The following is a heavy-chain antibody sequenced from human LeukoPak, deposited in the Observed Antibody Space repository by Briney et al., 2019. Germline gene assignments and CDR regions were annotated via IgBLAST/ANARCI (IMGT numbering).Heavy chain of an antibody. CDR3: ARCRWYHDILTGYCYFDY. D-gene: IGHD3-9*01. CDR2: ISAYNGNT. CDR1: GYTFTSYG. V-gene: IGHV1-18*01. Sequence: ASVKVSCKASGYTFTSYGISWVRQAPGQGLEWMGWISAYNGNTNYAQKLQGRVTMTTDTSTSTAYMELRSLRSDDTAVYYCARCRWYHDILTGYCYFDYWGRGTLVTVSS. J-gene: IGHJ4*02.